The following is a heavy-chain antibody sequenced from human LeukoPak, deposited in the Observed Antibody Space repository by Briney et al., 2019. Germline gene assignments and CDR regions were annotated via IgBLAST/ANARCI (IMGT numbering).Heavy chain of an antibody. CDR3: ARCRARFPARITMVRGASDP. J-gene: IGHJ5*02. CDR1: GGSFSGYY. Sequence: SETLSLTCAVYGGSFSGYYWSWIRQPPGKGLEWIGEINHSGSTNYNPSLKSRVTISVDTSKNQFSLKLSSVTAADTAVYYCARCRARFPARITMVRGASDPWGQGTLVTVSS. CDR2: INHSGST. V-gene: IGHV4-34*01. D-gene: IGHD3-10*01.